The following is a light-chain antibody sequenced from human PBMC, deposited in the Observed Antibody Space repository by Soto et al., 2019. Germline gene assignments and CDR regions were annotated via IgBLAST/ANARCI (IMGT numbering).Light chain of an antibody. CDR2: KAS. CDR1: QGITEW. V-gene: IGKV1-5*03. CDR3: QYWDDYSWT. J-gene: IGKJ1*01. Sequence: DIQMTQSPSTLSASVGDRVTITCRASQGITEWLAWYQQKPGKAPKFLIYKASNLEGGVPSRFSGSGSGTEFTLTISSVQPDDFATYYCQYWDDYSWTFGQGTKVEIK.